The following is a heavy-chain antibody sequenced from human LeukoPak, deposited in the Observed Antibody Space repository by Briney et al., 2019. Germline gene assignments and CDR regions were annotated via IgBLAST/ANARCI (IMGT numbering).Heavy chain of an antibody. CDR1: GGSISSGGYY. V-gene: IGHV4-39*01. CDR2: IYYSGST. Sequence: SETLSLTCTVSGGSISSGGYYWGWIRQPPGKGLEWIGSIYYSGSTYYNPSLKSRVTISVDTSKNQFSLKLTSVTAADTAVYYCARAILWSGYPDAFDIWGQGTMVTVSS. J-gene: IGHJ3*02. CDR3: ARAILWSGYPDAFDI. D-gene: IGHD3-3*01.